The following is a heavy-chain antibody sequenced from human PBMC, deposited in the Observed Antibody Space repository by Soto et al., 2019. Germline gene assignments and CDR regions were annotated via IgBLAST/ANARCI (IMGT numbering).Heavy chain of an antibody. V-gene: IGHV3-48*03. J-gene: IGHJ4*02. CDR2: ISSSGSTI. CDR1: GFTFSSYE. CDR3: AREDSSSSLGPFDY. Sequence: PGGSLRLSCAASGFTFSSYETNWVRQAPGKGLEWVSYISSSGSTIYYADSVKGRFTISRDNAKNSLYLQMNSLRAEDTAVYYCAREDSSSSLGPFDYWGRGTLVTVSS. D-gene: IGHD6-6*01.